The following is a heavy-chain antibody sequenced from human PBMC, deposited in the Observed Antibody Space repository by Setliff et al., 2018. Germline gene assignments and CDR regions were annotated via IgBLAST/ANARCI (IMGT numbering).Heavy chain of an antibody. CDR2: IQSDGSNK. J-gene: IGHJ4*02. CDR3: ATQHSGSFSYYFDY. D-gene: IGHD1-26*01. CDR1: GFVFGTYG. V-gene: IGHV3-30*02. Sequence: PGESLKISCAASGFVFGTYGMHWVRQAPGKGLEWVAFIQSDGSNKYYADSVKGRFTISGDNSKNILYLQMNSLRAEDTAVYYCATQHSGSFSYYFDYWGQGTLVTVSS.